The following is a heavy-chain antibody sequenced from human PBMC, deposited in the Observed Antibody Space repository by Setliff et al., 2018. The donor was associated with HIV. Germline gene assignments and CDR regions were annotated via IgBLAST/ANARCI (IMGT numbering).Heavy chain of an antibody. D-gene: IGHD3-22*01. CDR2: INPNSVGT. J-gene: IGHJ6*03. CDR1: GGTFSSYA. V-gene: IGHV1-2*02. CDR3: AGGADYYDSSGYRGGGLYYMDV. Sequence: ASVKVSCKASGGTFSSYAFNWVRQAPGQGLEWRGGINPNSVGTNYAQKFQVRVTMTRDTSISKAYMELSRLRSDDTAVYYCAGGADYYDSSGYRGGGLYYMDVWGKGTTVTVSS.